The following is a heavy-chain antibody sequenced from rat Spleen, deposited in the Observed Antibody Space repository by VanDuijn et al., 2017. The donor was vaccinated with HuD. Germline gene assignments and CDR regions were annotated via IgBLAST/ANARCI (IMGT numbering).Heavy chain of an antibody. V-gene: IGHV5-20*01. Sequence: EVQLVESGGGLVQAGRSMKVSCAALGLTFSDYDMAWVLQAPTKGLEWVASISDDGGSTYYRDSVKGRFTISRDNAKSTLYLQMESLRSEDTATYYCAKDMSRTIAARSYWYFDFWGPGTMVTVSS. J-gene: IGHJ1*01. CDR3: AKDMSRTIAARSYWYFDF. CDR2: ISDDGGST. CDR1: GLTFSDYD. D-gene: IGHD1-2*01.